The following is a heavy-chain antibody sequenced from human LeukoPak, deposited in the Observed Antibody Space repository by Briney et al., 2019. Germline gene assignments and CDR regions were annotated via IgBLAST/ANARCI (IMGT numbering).Heavy chain of an antibody. J-gene: IGHJ4*02. V-gene: IGHV7-4-1*02. Sequence: XKXSCKASGYTFTSYAMNWVRQAPGQGLEWMGWINTNTGNPTYAQGFTGRFVFSLDTSVSTAYLQISSLKAEDTAVYYCASTTSYGGDNYFDYWGQGTLVTVSS. CDR1: GYTFTSYA. CDR2: INTNTGNP. CDR3: ASTTSYGGDNYFDY. D-gene: IGHD2-21*02.